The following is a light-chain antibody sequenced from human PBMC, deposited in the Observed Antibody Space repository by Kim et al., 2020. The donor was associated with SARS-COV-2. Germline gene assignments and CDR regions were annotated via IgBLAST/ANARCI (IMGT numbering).Light chain of an antibody. CDR3: QQYNGYLFT. J-gene: IGKJ3*01. V-gene: IGKV1-5*03. CDR1: QNINTW. CDR2: KAS. Sequence: ASVGDRVTITCRTSQNINTWLAWYQRKPGKAPKLLIYKASNLESGVPSRFSGSGSGTEFTLSISSLQPDDFATYYCQQYNGYLFTFGPGTKVDIK.